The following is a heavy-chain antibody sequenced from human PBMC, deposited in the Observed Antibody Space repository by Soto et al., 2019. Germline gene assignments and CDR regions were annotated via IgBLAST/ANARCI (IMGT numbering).Heavy chain of an antibody. CDR3: ARDGGHGDYDY. D-gene: IGHD3-16*01. CDR1: GGSISSSNW. CDR2: IYPSGST. V-gene: IGHV4-4*02. Sequence: NPSETLSLTCGVSGGSISSSNWWNWVRQPPGKGLEWIGEIYPSGSTNYNPSLKSRVTISLDKSTNQFSLKLTSVTAADTAVYYCARDGGHGDYDYWGQGTQVTVSS. J-gene: IGHJ4*02.